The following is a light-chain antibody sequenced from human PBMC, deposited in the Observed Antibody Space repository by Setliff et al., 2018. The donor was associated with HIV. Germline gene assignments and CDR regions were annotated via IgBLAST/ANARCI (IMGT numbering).Light chain of an antibody. Sequence: QSVLTQPPSVSGAPGQRVTISCTGSSSNIGTGYDVHWYQQLPGTAPKLLIHDNNNRPSGVPDRFSGSKSGTSASLAITGLQAEDEADYYCSSFTSSKALRFGGGTKVTVL. CDR3: SSFTSSKALR. CDR1: SSNIGTGYD. J-gene: IGLJ3*02. V-gene: IGLV1-40*01. CDR2: DNN.